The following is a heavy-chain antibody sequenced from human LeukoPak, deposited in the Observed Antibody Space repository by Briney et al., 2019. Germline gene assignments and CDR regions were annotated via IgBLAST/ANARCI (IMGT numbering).Heavy chain of an antibody. D-gene: IGHD2-8*01. V-gene: IGHV1-2*02. CDR3: ARGWYCTNGVCYNFDY. CDR1: GYTFTGYY. Sequence: ASVKASCKASGYTFTGYYMHWVRQAPGQGLEWMGWINPNSGGTNYAQKFQGRVTMTRDTSISTAYMELSRLRSEDTAVYYCARGWYCTNGVCYNFDYWGQGTLVTVSS. J-gene: IGHJ4*02. CDR2: INPNSGGT.